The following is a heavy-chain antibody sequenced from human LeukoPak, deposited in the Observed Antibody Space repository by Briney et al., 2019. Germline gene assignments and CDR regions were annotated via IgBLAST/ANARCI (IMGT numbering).Heavy chain of an antibody. Sequence: GGSLRLSCAPSGFPFSTYAMSWVRQAPGKGLEWVSSIRASDGATDYADSVKGRFAISRDNSKNTLYLQMNSLRAEDTAVYYCAKDVYGDYGGLDYWGQGTLVTVSS. D-gene: IGHD4-17*01. J-gene: IGHJ4*02. CDR3: AKDVYGDYGGLDY. CDR2: IRASDGAT. V-gene: IGHV3-23*01. CDR1: GFPFSTYA.